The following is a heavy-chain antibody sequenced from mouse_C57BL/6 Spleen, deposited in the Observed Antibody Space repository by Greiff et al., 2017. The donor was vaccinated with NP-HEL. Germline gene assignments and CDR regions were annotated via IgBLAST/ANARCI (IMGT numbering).Heavy chain of an antibody. CDR2: ILPGSGST. D-gene: IGHD3-2*01. CDR1: GYTFTDYW. J-gene: IGHJ4*01. Sequence: LVESGPELVKPGASVKISCKASGYTFTDYWIEWVKQRPGHGLEWIGEILPGSGSTNYNEKFKGKATFTADTSSNTAYMQLSSLTTEDSAIYYCARLTVRGYYAMDYWGQGTSVTVSS. CDR3: ARLTVRGYYAMDY. V-gene: IGHV1-9*01.